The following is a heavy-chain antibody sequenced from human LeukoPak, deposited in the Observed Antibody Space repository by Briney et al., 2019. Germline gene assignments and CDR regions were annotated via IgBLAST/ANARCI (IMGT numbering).Heavy chain of an antibody. D-gene: IGHD1-26*01. CDR1: GYTFTSYG. J-gene: IGHJ4*02. Sequence: ASVKLSCNASGYTFTSYGISWVRQAPGQGLEWMGWISAYNGNTNYAQKLQGRVTMTTDTSTSTAYMELRSLRSDDTAVYYCARDRTWELLSDYWGQGTLVTVSS. V-gene: IGHV1-18*01. CDR3: ARDRTWELLSDY. CDR2: ISAYNGNT.